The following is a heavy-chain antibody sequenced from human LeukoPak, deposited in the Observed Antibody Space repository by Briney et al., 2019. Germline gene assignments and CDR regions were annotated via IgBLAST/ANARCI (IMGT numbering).Heavy chain of an antibody. CDR3: ARGSDNGSGPDY. V-gene: IGHV1-46*01. D-gene: IGHD3-10*01. CDR1: GYTFTNYN. CDR2: VNPSSGST. Sequence: ASVKVSCKASGYTFTNYNMHWVRQAPGQGLEWMGTVNPSSGSTTYVQKFQGRVTMTRDMPTSTVYMELTSLRSEDTAMYYCARGSDNGSGPDYWGQGTPVTVSS. J-gene: IGHJ4*02.